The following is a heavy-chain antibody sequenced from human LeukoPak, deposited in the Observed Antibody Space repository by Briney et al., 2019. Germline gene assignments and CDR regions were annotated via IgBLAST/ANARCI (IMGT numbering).Heavy chain of an antibody. D-gene: IGHD1-26*01. Sequence: GGSLRLSCAASGFTFRSYWMSWIRQAPGKEPEWVADINQDGSEEYYLQSVRGRFTVSRDNSKNALYLQMNSLRAEDTAVYYCANLIVGDKRFDYWGQGTLVTVSS. J-gene: IGHJ4*02. V-gene: IGHV3-7*03. CDR3: ANLIVGDKRFDY. CDR1: GFTFRSYW. CDR2: INQDGSEE.